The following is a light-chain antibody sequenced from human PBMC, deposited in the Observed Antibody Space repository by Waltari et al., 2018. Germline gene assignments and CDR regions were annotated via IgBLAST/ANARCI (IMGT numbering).Light chain of an antibody. CDR1: ILRTYS. J-gene: IGLJ2*01. Sequence: SSELTQYPAVSVAMGQPVRIHCPGDILRTYSARWYPQRPGQAPILVIYDKNNRPPGVPDRFSGSSSHNTGSLTITGAQAEDEASYYCHSRDASGVAGSFGGGTKLTVL. CDR3: HSRDASGVAGS. CDR2: DKN. V-gene: IGLV3-19*01.